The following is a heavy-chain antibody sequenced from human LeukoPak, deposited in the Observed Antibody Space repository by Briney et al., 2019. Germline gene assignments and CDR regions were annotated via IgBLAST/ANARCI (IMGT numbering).Heavy chain of an antibody. CDR1: GGSISSYY. D-gene: IGHD2/OR15-2a*01. V-gene: IGHV4-4*07. CDR3: ARGGARRTNFFIDY. J-gene: IGHJ4*02. Sequence: SETLSLTCTVSGGSISSYYWSWIRQSAGKGLEWIGRTYISGSANYNPSLKSRVTMSVDTSKNQFSLKLNSVTAADTAMYYCARGGARRTNFFIDYWGQATLVTVS. CDR2: TYISGSA.